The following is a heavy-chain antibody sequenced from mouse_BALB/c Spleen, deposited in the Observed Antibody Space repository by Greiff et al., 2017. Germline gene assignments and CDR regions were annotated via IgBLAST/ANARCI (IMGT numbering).Heavy chain of an antibody. V-gene: IGHV1-7*01. CDR2: INPSTGYT. CDR1: GYTFTSYW. J-gene: IGHJ3*01. Sequence: VQLQQSGAELAKPGASVKMSCKASGYTFTSYWMHWVKQRPGQGLEWIGYINPSTGYTEYNQKFKDKATLTADKSSSTAYMQLSSLTSEDSAVYYCNAYYRYDEGFAYWGQGTLVTVSA. CDR3: NAYYRYDEGFAY. D-gene: IGHD2-14*01.